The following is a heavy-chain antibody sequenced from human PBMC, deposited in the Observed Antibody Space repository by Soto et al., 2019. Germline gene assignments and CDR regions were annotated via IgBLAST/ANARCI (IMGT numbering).Heavy chain of an antibody. Sequence: PSETLSLTCTVSGGSVSSGSYYWSWIRQPPGKGLEWIGYIYYSGSTNYNPSLKSRVTISVDTSKNQFSLKLSSVTAADTAVYYCARVPGYCSSTSCYYYYYYGMDVWGQGTTVTVSS. CDR3: ARVPGYCSSTSCYYYYYYGMDV. V-gene: IGHV4-61*01. CDR2: IYYSGST. D-gene: IGHD2-2*01. J-gene: IGHJ6*02. CDR1: GGSVSSGSYY.